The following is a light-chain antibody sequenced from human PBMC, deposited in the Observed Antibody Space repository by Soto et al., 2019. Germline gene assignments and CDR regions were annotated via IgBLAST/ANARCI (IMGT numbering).Light chain of an antibody. Sequence: EIVLTQSPGTPPLSTGERATLSCRASQSVSSYLAWYQQKPGQAPRLLLYGASSRANGIPDRFSGSVSGTDLPLTISRREPEDFAVYYFQQYVSSSRTFGQGKKVDIK. V-gene: IGKV3-20*01. CDR3: QQYVSSSRT. J-gene: IGKJ1*01. CDR1: QSVSSY. CDR2: GAS.